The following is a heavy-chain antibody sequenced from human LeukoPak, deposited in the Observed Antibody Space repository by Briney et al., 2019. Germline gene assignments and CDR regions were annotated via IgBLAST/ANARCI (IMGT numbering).Heavy chain of an antibody. D-gene: IGHD6-19*01. CDR2: IYYSGST. CDR1: GGSISSSSYY. Sequence: SETLSLTCTVSGGSISSSSYYWGWIRQPPGKGLEWIGSIYYSGSTYYNPSRKSRVTISVDTSKNQFSLKLSSVTAADTAVYYCARQAGTLLDYFDYWGQGTLVTVSS. V-gene: IGHV4-39*01. CDR3: ARQAGTLLDYFDY. J-gene: IGHJ4*02.